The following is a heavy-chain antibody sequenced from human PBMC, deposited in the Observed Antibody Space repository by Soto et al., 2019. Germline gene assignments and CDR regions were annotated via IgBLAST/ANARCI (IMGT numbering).Heavy chain of an antibody. CDR2: ISAGGSDT. CDR3: ASVPIWCGSSSCYTEGFDS. V-gene: IGHV3-23*01. D-gene: IGHD2-2*01. J-gene: IGHJ4*02. CDR1: GFVFSDYA. Sequence: PGGSLSLSCVASGFVFSDYAMSWVRQAPGKGLEWVSAISAGGSDTYYADSVKGRFTVSRVNSESTLYLQMNTLRAEDTAIYYCASVPIWCGSSSCYTEGFDSWGQGTLVTVSS.